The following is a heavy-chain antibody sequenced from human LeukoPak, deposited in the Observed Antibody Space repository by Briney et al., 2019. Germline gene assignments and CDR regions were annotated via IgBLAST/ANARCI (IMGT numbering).Heavy chain of an antibody. V-gene: IGHV3-23*01. D-gene: IGHD6-13*01. CDR1: GFTFSSYG. J-gene: IGHJ6*03. CDR2: ISGSGGST. CDR3: AKDVSHRGYSSSWYWPSSYYYYYMDV. Sequence: PGGSLRLSCAASGFTFSSYGMSWVRQAPGKGLEWVSAISGSGGSTYYADSVKGRFTISRDNSKNTLYLQMNSLRAEDTAVYYCAKDVSHRGYSSSWYWPSSYYYYYMDVWGKGTTVTISS.